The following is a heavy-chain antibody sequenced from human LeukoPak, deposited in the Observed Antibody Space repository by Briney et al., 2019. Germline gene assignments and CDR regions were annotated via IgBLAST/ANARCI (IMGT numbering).Heavy chain of an antibody. CDR2: ISYDGSNK. CDR1: GFTFSSYA. J-gene: IGHJ4*02. V-gene: IGHV3-30*18. CDR3: AKHFDY. Sequence: GGSLRLSCAASGFTFSSYAMHWVRQAPGKGLEWVAVISYDGSNKYYADSVKGRFTISRDNSKNTLYLQMNSLRAEDTAVYYCAKHFDYWGQGTLVTVSS.